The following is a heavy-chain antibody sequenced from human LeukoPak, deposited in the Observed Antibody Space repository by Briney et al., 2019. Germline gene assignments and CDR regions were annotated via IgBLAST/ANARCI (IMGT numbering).Heavy chain of an antibody. J-gene: IGHJ5*02. CDR2: IYYSGST. D-gene: IGHD3-3*01. Sequence: SETLSLTCTVSGGSISSYYWSWIRRPPGKGLGWIGYIYYSGSTNYNPSLKSRVTISVDTSKNQFSLKLSSVTAADTAVYYCARAGHDFWSGYYAYWFDPWGQGTLVTVSS. CDR1: GGSISSYY. V-gene: IGHV4-59*13. CDR3: ARAGHDFWSGYYAYWFDP.